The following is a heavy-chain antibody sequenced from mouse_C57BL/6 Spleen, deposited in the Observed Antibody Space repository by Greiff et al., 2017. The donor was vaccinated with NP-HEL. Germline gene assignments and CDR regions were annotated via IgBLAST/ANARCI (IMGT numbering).Heavy chain of an antibody. CDR3: ALYYYGSSSYAMDD. J-gene: IGHJ4*01. Sequence: VQLQQPGAELVKPGASVKMSCKASGYTFTSYWITWVKQRPGQGLEWIGDIYPGSGSTNYNEKFKSKATLTVDTSSSTAYMQLSSLTSEDSAVYYCALYYYGSSSYAMDDWGQGTSVTVAS. CDR1: GYTFTSYW. D-gene: IGHD1-1*01. CDR2: IYPGSGST. V-gene: IGHV1-55*01.